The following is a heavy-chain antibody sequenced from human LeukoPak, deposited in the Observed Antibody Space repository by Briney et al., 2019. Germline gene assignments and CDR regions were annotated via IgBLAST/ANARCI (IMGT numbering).Heavy chain of an antibody. D-gene: IGHD1-26*01. CDR2: MYHSGSA. CDR1: DDSINSDLYF. CDR3: ARGRPYTGGYHLDF. Sequence: PSETLSLTCTISDDSINSDLYFGGWVRQPPGEGLEWIGNMYHSGSAFYSPSLKSRVTMSVDTSKNQFFLKLNSVTAADTAVYYCARGRPYTGGYHLDFWGQGTLVTASA. J-gene: IGHJ4*02. V-gene: IGHV4-39*01.